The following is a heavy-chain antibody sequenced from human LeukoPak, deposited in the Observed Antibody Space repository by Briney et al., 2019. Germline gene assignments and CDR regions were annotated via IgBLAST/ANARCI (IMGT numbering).Heavy chain of an antibody. CDR2: INHSGST. J-gene: IGHJ6*03. Sequence: SETLSLTCAVYGGSFSGYYWSWIRQPPGKGLEWIGEINHSGSTNYNPSLKSRVTISVDTSKNQFSLKLSSVTAADTAVYYCARVGYAAYSYGYDYYYYMDVWGKGTTVTITS. V-gene: IGHV4-34*01. D-gene: IGHD5-18*01. CDR1: GGSFSGYY. CDR3: ARVGYAAYSYGYDYYYYMDV.